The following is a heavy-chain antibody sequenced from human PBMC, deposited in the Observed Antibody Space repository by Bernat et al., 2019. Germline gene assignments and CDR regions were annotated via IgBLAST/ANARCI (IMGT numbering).Heavy chain of an antibody. CDR3: AEGAVGTDFDY. CDR1: GFTFSSYA. V-gene: IGHV3-23*01. D-gene: IGHD6-13*01. J-gene: IGHJ4*02. CDR2: ISISGCTT. Sequence: EVQLLESGGGLVQPGGSLRLSCAASGFTFSSYAMSWVRQAPGKGLEWVSGISISGCTTSYADSVKGRFTISRDNSKNTLYLQMNSLRAEDAAVYYCAEGAVGTDFDYWGQGTLVTISS.